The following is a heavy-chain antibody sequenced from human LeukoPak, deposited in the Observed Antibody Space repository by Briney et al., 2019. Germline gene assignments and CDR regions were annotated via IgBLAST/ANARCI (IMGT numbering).Heavy chain of an antibody. Sequence: GGSLRLSCAASGFTFSSYAMRWVRQAPGKGLEWVSAISGSGGSTYYADSVKGRFTISRDNSKNTLYLQMNSLRAEDTAVYYCAKAVTSPTHYFDYWGQGTLVTVSS. V-gene: IGHV3-23*01. CDR3: AKAVTSPTHYFDY. CDR2: ISGSGGST. J-gene: IGHJ4*02. D-gene: IGHD4-17*01. CDR1: GFTFSSYA.